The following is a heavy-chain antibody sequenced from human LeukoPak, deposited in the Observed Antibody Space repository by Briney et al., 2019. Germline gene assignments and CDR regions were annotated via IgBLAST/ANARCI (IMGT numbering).Heavy chain of an antibody. D-gene: IGHD2-2*01. J-gene: IGHJ4*02. V-gene: IGHV3-53*04. CDR1: GFTVSSNY. CDR2: IYSGGST. Sequence: GGSLRLSCAASGFTVSSNYMGWVRQAPGKGLEWVSVIYSGGSTYYADSVKGRFTISRHNSKNTLYLQMNSLRSDDTAVYYCARDAGDIVVVPANRLFFDYWGQGTLVTVSS. CDR3: ARDAGDIVVVPANRLFFDY.